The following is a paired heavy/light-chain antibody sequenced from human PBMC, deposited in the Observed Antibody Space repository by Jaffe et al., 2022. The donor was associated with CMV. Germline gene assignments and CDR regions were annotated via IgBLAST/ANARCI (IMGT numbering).Light chain of an antibody. CDR3: SSYTSSSTYVV. CDR2: DVS. V-gene: IGLV2-14*03. Sequence: QSALTQPASVSGSPGQSITISCTGTSSDVGGYNYVSWYQQHPGKAPKLMIYDVSNRPSGVSNRFSGSKSGNTASLTISGLQAEDEADYYCSSYTSSSTYVVFGGGTKLTVL. J-gene: IGLJ2*01. CDR1: SSDVGGYNY.
Heavy chain of an antibody. CDR1: GFTFSSYW. CDR3: ARDLSVAVAGTDYYYGMDV. Sequence: EVQLVESGGGLVQPGGSLRLSCAASGFTFSSYWMHWVRQAPGKGLVWVSRINSDGSSTSYADSVKGRFTISRDNAKNTLYLQMNSLRAEDTAVYYCARDLSVAVAGTDYYYGMDVWGQGTTVTVSS. CDR2: INSDGSST. D-gene: IGHD6-19*01. J-gene: IGHJ6*02. V-gene: IGHV3-74*01.